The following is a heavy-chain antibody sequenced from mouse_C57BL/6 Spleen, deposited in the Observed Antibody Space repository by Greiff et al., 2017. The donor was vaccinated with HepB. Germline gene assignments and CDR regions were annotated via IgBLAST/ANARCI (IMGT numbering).Heavy chain of an antibody. Sequence: QVQLKQSGAELVKPGASVKLSCKASGYTFTSYWMHWVKQRPGQGLEWIGMIHPNSGSTNYNEKFKSKATLTVDKSSSTAYMQLSSLTSEDSAVYYCARPYITTVVGGYYFDYWGQGTTLTVSS. CDR3: ARPYITTVVGGYYFDY. V-gene: IGHV1-64*01. CDR2: IHPNSGST. J-gene: IGHJ2*01. D-gene: IGHD1-1*01. CDR1: GYTFTSYW.